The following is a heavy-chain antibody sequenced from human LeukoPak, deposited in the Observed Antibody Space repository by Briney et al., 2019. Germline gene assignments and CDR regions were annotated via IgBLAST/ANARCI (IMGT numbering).Heavy chain of an antibody. Sequence: SETLSLTCTVSGGSISSGGYYWSWIRQRPGKGLEWIGYIYYSGSTYYNPSLKSRVTISVDTSKNQFSLKLSSVTAADTAVYYCARASYDFDNPYYYYGMDVWGQGTTVTVSS. CDR1: GGSISSGGYY. CDR2: IYYSGST. J-gene: IGHJ6*02. CDR3: ARASYDFDNPYYYYGMDV. V-gene: IGHV4-31*03. D-gene: IGHD3-3*01.